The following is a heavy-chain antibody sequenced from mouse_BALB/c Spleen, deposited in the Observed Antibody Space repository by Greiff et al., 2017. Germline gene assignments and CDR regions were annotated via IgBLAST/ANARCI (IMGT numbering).Heavy chain of an antibody. CDR2: IYPGNSDT. CDR1: GYTFTSYW. D-gene: IGHD5-1*01. V-gene: IGHV1-5*01. J-gene: IGHJ3*01. CDR3: TRCGYLQAWFAY. Sequence: VQLQQSGTVLARPGASVKMSCKASGYTFTSYWMHWVKQRPGQGLEWIGAIYPGNSDTSYNQKFKGKAKLTAVTSTSTAYMELSSLTNEDSAVYYCTRCGYLQAWFAYWGQGTLVTVSA.